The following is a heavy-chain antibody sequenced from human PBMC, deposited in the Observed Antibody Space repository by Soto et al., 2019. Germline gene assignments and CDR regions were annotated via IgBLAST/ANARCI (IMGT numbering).Heavy chain of an antibody. V-gene: IGHV3-23*01. CDR3: AKDHTQGYYYMDV. CDR2: ISGSGGST. J-gene: IGHJ6*03. Sequence: EVQLLESGGGLVQPGGSLRLSCAASGFTFSSYDMSWVRQAPGKGLEWVSVISGSGGSTYYADSVKGRFTISRDNSKNTLYLQMNSLRAEDTAVSYCAKDHTQGYYYMDVWGKGTTVTVSS. CDR1: GFTFSSYD.